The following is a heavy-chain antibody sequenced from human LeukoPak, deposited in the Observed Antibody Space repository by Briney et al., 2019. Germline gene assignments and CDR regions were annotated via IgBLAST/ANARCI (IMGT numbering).Heavy chain of an antibody. V-gene: IGHV4-59*12. CDR2: IYYSGST. Sequence: SETLSLTCTVSGGSISSYYWSWIRQPPGKGLEWIGYIYYSGSTNYNPSLKSRVTISVDTSKNQFSLKLSSVTAADTAVYYCARVVYDYVWGSYRANFEYFDYWGQGTLVTVSS. J-gene: IGHJ4*02. D-gene: IGHD3-16*02. CDR1: GGSISSYY. CDR3: ARVVYDYVWGSYRANFEYFDY.